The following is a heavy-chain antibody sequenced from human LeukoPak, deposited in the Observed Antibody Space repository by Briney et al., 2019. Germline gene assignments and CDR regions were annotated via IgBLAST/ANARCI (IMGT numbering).Heavy chain of an antibody. V-gene: IGHV3-30-3*01. J-gene: IGHJ6*02. Sequence: GGSLRLSCVASGFTFSNYVMHWVRQAPGKGLEWVALISYDGSKENYADSVKGRFTISRDNSKNTLYLQMNSLRAEDTAVYYCARVFRITKTTGMDVWGQGTTVTVSS. CDR3: ARVFRITKTTGMDV. CDR1: GFTFSNYV. D-gene: IGHD3-10*01. CDR2: ISYDGSKE.